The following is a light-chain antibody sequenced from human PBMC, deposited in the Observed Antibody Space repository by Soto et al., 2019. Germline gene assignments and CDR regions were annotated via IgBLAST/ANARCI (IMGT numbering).Light chain of an antibody. V-gene: IGKV3-20*01. J-gene: IGKJ1*01. CDR1: QGVSRSY. CDR2: GAS. Sequence: EISLTQAPGTLSLSPGERATLSCGASQGVSRSYLAWYEQKPCQAPGLLIYGASNRATGIPDRFSGSGSGTEFTLTISRLEPEDSAVYYCQQYGSSGTFGHGTKVDI. CDR3: QQYGSSGT.